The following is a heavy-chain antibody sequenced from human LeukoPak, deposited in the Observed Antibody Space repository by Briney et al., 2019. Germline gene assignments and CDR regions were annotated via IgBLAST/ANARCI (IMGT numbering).Heavy chain of an antibody. J-gene: IGHJ5*02. D-gene: IGHD6-19*01. CDR1: GFTFDDYG. Sequence: PGGSLRLSCAASGFTFDDYGMSWVRQAPGKGLEWVSGINWNGGSTGYADSVKGRFTISRDNAKNSLYLQMNSLRAEDTALYYCAREGIAVAGTRWFDPWGQGTLVTVSS. V-gene: IGHV3-20*04. CDR3: AREGIAVAGTRWFDP. CDR2: INWNGGST.